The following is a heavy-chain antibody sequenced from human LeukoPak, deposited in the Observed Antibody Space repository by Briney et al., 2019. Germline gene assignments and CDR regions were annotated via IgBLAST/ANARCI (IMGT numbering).Heavy chain of an antibody. CDR2: INHSGST. J-gene: IGHJ4*02. CDR1: GGSFSGYY. CDR3: ARVGILLDY. D-gene: IGHD2-15*01. Sequence: ETLSLTCXXXGGSFSGYYWSWIRQPPGKGLEWIGEINHSGSTNYNPSLKSRVTISVDTSKNQFSLKLSSVTAADTAVYYCARVGILLDYWGQGTLVTVSS. V-gene: IGHV4-34*01.